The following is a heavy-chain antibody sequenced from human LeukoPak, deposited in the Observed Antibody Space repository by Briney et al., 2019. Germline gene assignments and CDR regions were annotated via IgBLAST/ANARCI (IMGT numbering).Heavy chain of an antibody. Sequence: TSETLSLTCTVSGGFINSYYWSWIRQPPGKGLEWIGYIYYSGSTDYNPSLKSRVTISVDTSKNQFSLKLTSVTAADTAVFYCASGTSSSWSLNAFDIWGQGTMVTVSS. CDR1: GGFINSYY. J-gene: IGHJ3*02. V-gene: IGHV4-59*01. CDR3: ASGTSSSWSLNAFDI. D-gene: IGHD6-13*01. CDR2: IYYSGST.